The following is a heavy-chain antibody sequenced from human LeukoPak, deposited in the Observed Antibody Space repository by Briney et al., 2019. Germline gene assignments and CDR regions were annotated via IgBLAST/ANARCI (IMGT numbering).Heavy chain of an antibody. J-gene: IGHJ4*02. CDR2: INHSGST. CDR3: ARIYGDYVAKNY. D-gene: IGHD4-17*01. Sequence: PSETLSLTCAVYGGSFSGYYWSWIRQPPGKGLEWIGEINHSGSTNYNPSLKSRVTISVDTSKNQFSLKLSSVTAADTAVYYCARIYGDYVAKNYWGQGTLVTVSS. CDR1: GGSFSGYY. V-gene: IGHV4-34*01.